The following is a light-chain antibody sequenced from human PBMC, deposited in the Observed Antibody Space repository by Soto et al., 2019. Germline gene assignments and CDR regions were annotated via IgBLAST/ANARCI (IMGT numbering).Light chain of an antibody. Sequence: EIVLTQSPGTLSLSPGERATLSCRASESVSSTHLAWYQQKPGQAPRLLIHSASNRATGVPDRFSGSGSGTDFTLIISRLEPEDFAVYYCSQYGSAPGTFGHGTKVEIK. J-gene: IGKJ1*01. CDR1: ESVSSTH. CDR2: SAS. CDR3: SQYGSAPGT. V-gene: IGKV3-20*01.